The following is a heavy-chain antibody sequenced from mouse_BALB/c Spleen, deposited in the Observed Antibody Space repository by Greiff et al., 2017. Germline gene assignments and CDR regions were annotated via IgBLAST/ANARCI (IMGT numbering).Heavy chain of an antibody. CDR3: ASNYGNYAWFAY. V-gene: IGHV1-26*01. CDR2: VNPNNGGT. CDR1: GYSFTGYY. Sequence: VQLQQSGPDLVKPGASVKISCKASGYSFTGYYMHWVKQSHGKSLEWIGRVNPNNGGTSYNQKFKGKATLTVDKSSSTAYMELRSLTSEDTAVYYCASNYGNYAWFAYWGQGTLVTVSA. D-gene: IGHD2-1*01. J-gene: IGHJ3*01.